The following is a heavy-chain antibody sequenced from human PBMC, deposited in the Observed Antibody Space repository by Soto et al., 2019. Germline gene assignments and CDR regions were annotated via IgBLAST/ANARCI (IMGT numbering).Heavy chain of an antibody. Sequence: SETLSLTCTVSGGSISSNSYYWGWIRQPPGKGLEWIGTIYYSGKTYYNPSLKSRITISVDTSKNQFSLRLSSVTAADTAVYYCTRHGGTRRDYEFWSGPGYGMDVWGQGTTVTVSS. V-gene: IGHV4-39*01. J-gene: IGHJ6*02. CDR2: IYYSGKT. CDR3: TRHGGTRRDYEFWSGPGYGMDV. CDR1: GGSISSNSYY. D-gene: IGHD3-3*01.